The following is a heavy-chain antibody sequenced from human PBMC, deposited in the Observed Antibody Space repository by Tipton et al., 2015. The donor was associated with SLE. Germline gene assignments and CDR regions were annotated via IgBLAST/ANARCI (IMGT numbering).Heavy chain of an antibody. V-gene: IGHV4-59*01. J-gene: IGHJ5*02. D-gene: IGHD1-26*01. CDR2: IYYSGST. CDR1: GGSISSYY. CDR3: ARDVGPGWFDP. Sequence: TLSLTCTVSGGSISSYYWSWIRQPPGKGLEWIGYIYYSGSTNYNPSLKSRVTISVDTSKNQFSLKLSAVTAADTAVYYCARDVGPGWFDPWGQGTPVTVSS.